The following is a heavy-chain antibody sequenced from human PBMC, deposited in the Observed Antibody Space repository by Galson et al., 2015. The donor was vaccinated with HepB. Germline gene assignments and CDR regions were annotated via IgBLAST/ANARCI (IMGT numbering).Heavy chain of an antibody. CDR1: GFSLSTSGMC. CDR3: ARVRNPYGSGSPFDF. Sequence: PALVKPTQTLTLTCTFSGFSLSTSGMCVTWVRQPPGKALEWLALIDWDDDKYYTTSLKTRLTISKDTSKNQVVLIMTNMGPVDTGTCYCARVRNPYGSGSPFDFWGQGTLVTISS. D-gene: IGHD3-10*01. J-gene: IGHJ4*02. V-gene: IGHV2-70*20. CDR2: IDWDDDK.